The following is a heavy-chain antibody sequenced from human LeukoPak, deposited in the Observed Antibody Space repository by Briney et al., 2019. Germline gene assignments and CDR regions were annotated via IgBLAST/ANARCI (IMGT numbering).Heavy chain of an antibody. V-gene: IGHV3-21*01. CDR3: ARDPLRYLRVGHYGC. CDR1: GFTFSNSA. Sequence: GGSLRLSCAASGFTFSNSAMNWVRQVPGKGLKWVSSIDYDSSHIYYAASVRGRFTISRDNARNSLYLQMNSLRVEDTAVYYCARDPLRYLRVGHYGCWGQGTLVAVSS. D-gene: IGHD3-9*01. J-gene: IGHJ4*02. CDR2: IDYDSSHI.